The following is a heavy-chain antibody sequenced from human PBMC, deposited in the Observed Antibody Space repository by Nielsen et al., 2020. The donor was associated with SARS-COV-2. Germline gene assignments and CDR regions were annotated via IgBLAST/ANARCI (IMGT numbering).Heavy chain of an antibody. CDR3: ARESSGYDHYNYGMDV. J-gene: IGHJ6*02. D-gene: IGHD5-12*01. CDR1: GGSISSGGYY. V-gene: IGHV4-31*03. Sequence: SETLSLTCTVSGGSISSGGYYWSWICHHPGKGLEWIGYIYFSGRTCYNPSLKSRVTISVDTSKNQFSLSLRSVTAADTAVYYCARESSGYDHYNYGMDVWGQGTTVTVSS. CDR2: IYFSGRT.